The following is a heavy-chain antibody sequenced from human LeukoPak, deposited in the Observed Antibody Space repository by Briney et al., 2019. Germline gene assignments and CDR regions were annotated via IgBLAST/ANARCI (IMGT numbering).Heavy chain of an antibody. Sequence: PGMSLRLSCAASGFTFCSYAMHWVRQAPGKGLEWVAVISYDGSNKYYADSVKGRFTISRDNSKNTLYLQMNSLRAEDTAIYYCAREDGYNPNQGFDYWGQGTLVTVSS. CDR3: AREDGYNPNQGFDY. J-gene: IGHJ4*02. D-gene: IGHD5-24*01. CDR2: ISYDGSNK. CDR1: GFTFCSYA. V-gene: IGHV3-30-3*01.